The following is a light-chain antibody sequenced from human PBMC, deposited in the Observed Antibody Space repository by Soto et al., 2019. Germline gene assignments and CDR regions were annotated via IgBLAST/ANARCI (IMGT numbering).Light chain of an antibody. CDR3: TSYSSSDIFYV. CDR2: QVT. Sequence: QTALTQPASVSGCPGRTITISCTGTSSDIGGYYYVSWYQHHPGKAPKLLIYQVTNRPSRVSNRFSGSKSGNTASLTISGLQADDEADYYCTSYSSSDIFYVFGTGTKVNVL. CDR1: SSDIGGYYY. J-gene: IGLJ1*01. V-gene: IGLV2-14*01.